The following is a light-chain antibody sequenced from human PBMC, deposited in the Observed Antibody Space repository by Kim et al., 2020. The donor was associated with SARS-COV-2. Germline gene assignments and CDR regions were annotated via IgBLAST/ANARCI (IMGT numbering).Light chain of an antibody. CDR2: QVS. J-gene: IGLJ1*01. Sequence: PGQAVTISCTGSSSDVGAYEDVSWYQQHPGKAPKLMISQVSKRSSGVPDRFSGSKSGNTASLTVSGLQAEDEADYYCCSYARTSYVFGTGTKVTVL. CDR1: SSDVGAYED. CDR3: CSYARTSYV. V-gene: IGLV2-8*01.